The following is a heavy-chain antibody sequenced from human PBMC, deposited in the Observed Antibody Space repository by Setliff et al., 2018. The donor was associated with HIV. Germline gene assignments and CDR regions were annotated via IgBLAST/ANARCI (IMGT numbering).Heavy chain of an antibody. V-gene: IGHV1-8*02. J-gene: IGHJ3*02. CDR2: MNPNSGNT. CDR3: ARGCGGDYYVGAVDI. D-gene: IGHD2-21*01. CDR1: GYTFTSYD. Sequence: ASVKVSCKASGYTFTSYDINWVRQATGQGLEWMGWMNPNSGNTGYAQKFQGRVTMTGNTSRSTAYMELSSLRSEDTAVYHCARGCGGDYYVGAVDIWGQGTVVTVSS.